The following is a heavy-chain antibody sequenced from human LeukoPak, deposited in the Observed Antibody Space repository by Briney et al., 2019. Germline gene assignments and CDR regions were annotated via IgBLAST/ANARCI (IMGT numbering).Heavy chain of an antibody. CDR2: ISAYNGNT. J-gene: IGHJ4*02. D-gene: IGHD3-9*01. CDR3: ARGSLGYDILTGYYQADY. CDR1: GYTFTSYG. V-gene: IGHV1-18*01. Sequence: ASVKVSCKASGYTFTSYGISWVRQAPGQGLEWMGWISAYNGNTNYAQKLQGRVTMTTDTSTSTAYMELRSLRSDDTAVYYCARGSLGYDILTGYYQADYWGQGTLVTVSS.